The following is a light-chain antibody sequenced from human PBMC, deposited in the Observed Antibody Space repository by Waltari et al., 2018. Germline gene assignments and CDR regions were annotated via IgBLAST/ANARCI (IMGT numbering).Light chain of an antibody. Sequence: DIVMTQSPDSLAVSLGERATIHCKYSHSVLYSSNNKNYLAWYQQKPGQPPKLLIYWASTRESGVPDRFSGSGSGTDFTLTISSLQAEDVAVYYCQQYYSTLWTFGQGTKVEIK. CDR2: WAS. CDR1: HSVLYSSNNKNY. V-gene: IGKV4-1*01. J-gene: IGKJ1*01. CDR3: QQYYSTLWT.